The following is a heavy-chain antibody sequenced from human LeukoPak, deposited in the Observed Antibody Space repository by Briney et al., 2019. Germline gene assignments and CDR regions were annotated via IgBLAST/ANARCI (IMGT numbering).Heavy chain of an antibody. CDR3: AKDGRDYYDSSGYYYMDV. J-gene: IGHJ6*03. Sequence: GGSLRLSCAASGFTFSSYGMHWVRQAPGKGLEWVAFIRYDGSNKYYADSVKGRFTISRDNSKNTLYLQMNSLRAEDTAVYYCAKDGRDYYDSSGYYYMDVWGKGTTVTISS. V-gene: IGHV3-30*02. CDR2: IRYDGSNK. D-gene: IGHD3-22*01. CDR1: GFTFSSYG.